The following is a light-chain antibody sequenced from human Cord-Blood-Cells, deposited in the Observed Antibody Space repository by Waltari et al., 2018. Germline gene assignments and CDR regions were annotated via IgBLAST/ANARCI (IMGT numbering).Light chain of an antibody. CDR2: WAS. V-gene: IGKV4-1*01. CDR3: QQYYSTPWT. J-gene: IGKJ1*01. Sequence: DIVMTKSPDSLAVSLGERDTINCKCSQSVLYSSNNKNYLAWYQQKPGQPPKLLIYWASTRESGVPDRFSGSGSGTDFTLTISSLQAEDVAVYYCQQYYSTPWTFGQGTKVEIK. CDR1: QSVLYSSNNKNY.